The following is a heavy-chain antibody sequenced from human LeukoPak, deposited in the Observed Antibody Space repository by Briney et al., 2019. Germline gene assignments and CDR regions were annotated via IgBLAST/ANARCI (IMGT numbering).Heavy chain of an antibody. CDR1: GFTFSSQA. CDR2: INGDGGNT. CDR3: ARDSSQYGDYVLDY. D-gene: IGHD4-17*01. Sequence: GGSLRLSCAASGFTFSSQAMNWVRQSPGKGLEWVSAINGDGGNTYYAGSVKGRFTISRDNAKNSLYLQMNSLRAEDTAVYYCARDSSQYGDYVLDYWGQGTLVTVSS. V-gene: IGHV3-23*01. J-gene: IGHJ4*02.